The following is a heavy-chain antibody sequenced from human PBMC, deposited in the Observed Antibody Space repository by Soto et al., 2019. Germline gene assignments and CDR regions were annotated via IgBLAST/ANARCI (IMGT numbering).Heavy chain of an antibody. CDR2: MNPNSGNT. D-gene: IGHD3-10*01. Sequence: ASVKVSCKASGYTFTSYDINWVRQATGQGLEWMGWMNPNSGNTGYAQKFQGRVTMTRNTSISTAYMELSRLRSDDTAVYYCARASSRSYGRSGMDVWGQGTTVTVSS. V-gene: IGHV1-8*01. J-gene: IGHJ6*02. CDR3: ARASSRSYGRSGMDV. CDR1: GYTFTSYD.